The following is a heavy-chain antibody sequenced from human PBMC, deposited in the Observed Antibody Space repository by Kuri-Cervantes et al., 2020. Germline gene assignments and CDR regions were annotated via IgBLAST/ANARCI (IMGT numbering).Heavy chain of an antibody. Sequence: GGSLRLSCAASGFTFSSYAMSWVRQAPGKGLEWVANINQDGSGTEYLESVKGRFTVSRDNAKNSLYLQVNSLRAEDTAVYYCARGWTQRRKYYYYMGVWGKGTTVTVSS. D-gene: IGHD5-18*01. CDR1: GFTFSSYA. CDR3: ARGWTQRRKYYYYMGV. J-gene: IGHJ6*03. CDR2: INQDGSGT. V-gene: IGHV3-7*02.